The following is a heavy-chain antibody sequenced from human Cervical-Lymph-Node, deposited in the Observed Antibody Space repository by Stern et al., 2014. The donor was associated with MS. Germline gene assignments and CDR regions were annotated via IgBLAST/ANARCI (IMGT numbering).Heavy chain of an antibody. J-gene: IGHJ3*02. CDR3: ARVPYGSGSYGDAFDI. CDR2: IIPIFGTA. V-gene: IGHV1-69*01. Sequence: QVQLGQSGAEVKKPGSSVKVSCKASGGTFSSYAISWVRQAPGQVLEWMGGIIPIFGTATYAQKFQGRVTITADESTSTAYMELSSLRSEDTAVYYCARVPYGSGSYGDAFDIWGQGTMVTVSS. CDR1: GGTFSSYA. D-gene: IGHD3-10*01.